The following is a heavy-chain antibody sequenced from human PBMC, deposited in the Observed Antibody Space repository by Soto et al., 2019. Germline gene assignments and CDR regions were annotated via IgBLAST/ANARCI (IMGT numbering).Heavy chain of an antibody. D-gene: IGHD6-13*01. CDR1: GYTFTSYD. J-gene: IGHJ4*02. CDR3: AREHSSSWRFDY. CDR2: MNPNSGNT. V-gene: IGHV1-8*01. Sequence: GASVKVSCKASGYTFTSYDINWVRQATGQGLEWMGWMNPNSGNTGYAQKFQGRVTMTRNTSISTAYMELSSLRSEDTAVYYCAREHSSSWRFDYWGQETLVTVSS.